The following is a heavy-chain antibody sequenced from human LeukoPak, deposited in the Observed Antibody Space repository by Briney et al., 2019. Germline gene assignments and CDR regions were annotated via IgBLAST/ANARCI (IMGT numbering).Heavy chain of an antibody. CDR1: GFTFSSYA. J-gene: IGHJ4*02. CDR3: AKDGSSAPFDY. V-gene: IGHV3-23*01. Sequence: GGSLRLSCAASGFTFSSYAMSWVRRAPGKGLEWVSAISGSGGSTYYADSVKGRFAISRDNSKNTLYLQVNSLRAEDTAVYYCAKDGSSAPFDYWGQGTLVTVSS. CDR2: ISGSGGST. D-gene: IGHD2-2*03.